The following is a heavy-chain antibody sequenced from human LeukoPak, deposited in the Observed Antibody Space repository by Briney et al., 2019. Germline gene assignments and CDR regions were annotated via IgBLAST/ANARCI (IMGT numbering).Heavy chain of an antibody. D-gene: IGHD3-16*01. Sequence: MTSETLSLTCAVYGGSFSGYYWSWIWQPAGKGLEWIGRIYTSGSTNYNPSLKSRVTMSVDTSKNQFSLKLSSVTAADTAVYYCARDWGYNWFDPWGQGTLVTVSS. CDR3: ARDWGYNWFDP. CDR2: IYTSGST. J-gene: IGHJ5*02. V-gene: IGHV4-4*07. CDR1: GGSFSGYY.